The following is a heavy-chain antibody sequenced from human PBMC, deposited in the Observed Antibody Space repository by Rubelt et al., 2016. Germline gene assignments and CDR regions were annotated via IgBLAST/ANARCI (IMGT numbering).Heavy chain of an antibody. CDR1: GFTFSSYA. CDR2: IQFDGAAT. J-gene: IGHJ6*02. D-gene: IGHD2/OR15-2a*01. Sequence: GGGVFQPGRSLRLSCAASGFTFSSYAMHWVRQAPGKGLEWLTVIQFDGAATYYADSVKGRFAISRDNSKNTLFLQVNSLRPEETAVYYCAKDSRPHDYYYYYGMDVWGQGTTVTVSS. CDR3: AKDSRPHDYYYYYGMDV. V-gene: IGHV3-30*18.